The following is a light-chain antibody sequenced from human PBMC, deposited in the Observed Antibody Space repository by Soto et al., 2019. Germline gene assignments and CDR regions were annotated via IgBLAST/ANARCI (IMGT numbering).Light chain of an antibody. J-gene: IGLJ2*01. CDR2: YDS. Sequence: SYELTQPPSVSVAPGKTASINCGGNNIGSKSVHWYQQKPGQAPALVIYYDSDRPSGIPERFSGSNSDNTATLTISRVEAGDEADYYCQVWDSSSDHPVFGGGTKLNVL. V-gene: IGLV3-21*04. CDR1: NIGSKS. CDR3: QVWDSSSDHPV.